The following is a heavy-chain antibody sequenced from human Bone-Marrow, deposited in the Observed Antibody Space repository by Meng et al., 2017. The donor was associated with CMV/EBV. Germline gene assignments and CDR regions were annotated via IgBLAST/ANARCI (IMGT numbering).Heavy chain of an antibody. V-gene: IGHV3-72*01. J-gene: IGHJ6*02. Sequence: GESLKISCAASGFTFSDHYMDWVRQAPGKGLEWVGRSRNKAHGYTTEYAASVKGRLTISRDNAKNSLFLQMNSLRAEDTAVYYCARVASAGRGMDVWGQGTTVTVSS. CDR2: SRNKAHGYTT. CDR1: GFTFSDHY. D-gene: IGHD6-13*01. CDR3: ARVASAGRGMDV.